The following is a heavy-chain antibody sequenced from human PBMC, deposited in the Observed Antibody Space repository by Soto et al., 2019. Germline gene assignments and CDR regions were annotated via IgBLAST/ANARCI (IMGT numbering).Heavy chain of an antibody. J-gene: IGHJ6*02. CDR1: GGSISGYY. CDR3: TRHAIIPKLQYGMDI. D-gene: IGHD2-2*01. Sequence: QVQLQESGPGLVKPSETLSLICTVSGGSISGYYWSWIRQPPGQGLEWIGYIFYRGNTLYSPSLQSRVTISIDILKNQFSLRLTSVTAADTAVYYCTRHAIIPKLQYGMDIWGQGATVTVSS. CDR2: IFYRGNT. V-gene: IGHV4-59*01.